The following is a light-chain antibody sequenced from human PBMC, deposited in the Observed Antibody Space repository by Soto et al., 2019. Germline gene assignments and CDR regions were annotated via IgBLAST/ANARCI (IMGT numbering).Light chain of an antibody. CDR2: GAS. Sequence: IVLTQSPCTLSFAPGERFALSFRASQSVTTRLAWYQHKPGQAPTLLMSGASNRASGVPVRFSGSGSGTDFTLTITRLEPEDFALYYCQQYGGSPITFGLGTRLEIK. CDR1: QSVTTR. CDR3: QQYGGSPIT. J-gene: IGKJ5*01. V-gene: IGKV3-20*01.